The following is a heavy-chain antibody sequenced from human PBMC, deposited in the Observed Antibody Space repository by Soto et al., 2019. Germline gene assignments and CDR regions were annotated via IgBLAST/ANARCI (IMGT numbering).Heavy chain of an antibody. J-gene: IGHJ3*02. V-gene: IGHV3-30*18. Sequence: GGSLRLSCAASGFTFSSYGMHWVRQAPGKGLEWVAVISYDGSNKYYADSVKGRFTISRDNSKNTLYLQMNSLRAEDTAVYYCAKGGLRHDDFDICGQGTMVTVSS. D-gene: IGHD2-15*01. CDR2: ISYDGSNK. CDR3: AKGGLRHDDFDI. CDR1: GFTFSSYG.